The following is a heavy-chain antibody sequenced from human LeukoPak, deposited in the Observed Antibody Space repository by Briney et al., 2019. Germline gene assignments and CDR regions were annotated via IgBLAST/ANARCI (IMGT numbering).Heavy chain of an antibody. CDR2: ISGSGDNT. J-gene: IGHJ4*02. Sequence: GGSLRLSCAASGFTFNSYGMSWVRQAPGKGLEWVSAISGSGDNTYYADSVKGRFTISRDNSKNTLYLQMNSLRAEDTAVYYCAKGFMIRGVIYFDYWGQGTLVTVSS. CDR3: AKGFMIRGVIYFDY. V-gene: IGHV3-23*01. CDR1: GFTFNSYG. D-gene: IGHD3-10*01.